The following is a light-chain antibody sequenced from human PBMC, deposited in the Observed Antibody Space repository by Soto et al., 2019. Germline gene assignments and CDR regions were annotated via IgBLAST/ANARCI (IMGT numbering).Light chain of an antibody. CDR1: QSVSSNY. J-gene: IGKJ2*01. CDR2: GSS. V-gene: IGKV3-20*01. CDR3: QQYGSSPPFT. Sequence: EIVLTQSPGTLSLSPGERATLSCRASQSVSSNYLAWYQQKPGQAPRLLIYGSSSRATGIPDRFSGGGSVTDFTLTISRLEPEDFAVYFCQQYGSSPPFTFGQGTKVDIK.